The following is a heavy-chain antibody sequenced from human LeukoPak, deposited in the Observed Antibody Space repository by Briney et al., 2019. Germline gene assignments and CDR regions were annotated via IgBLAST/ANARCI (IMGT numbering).Heavy chain of an antibody. D-gene: IGHD4-11*01. CDR3: AKGRRVRNYEYWFDP. CDR1: GGSLSGHY. Sequence: PSETLSLTCAVHGGSLSGHYWTWVRQPPGKGLEWIGEIDHTGDTNYQPSLKSRVTMSVDTSKNQFSLKLRSVTAAETAMYYCAKGRRVRNYEYWFDPWGQGTLVTVSS. CDR2: IDHTGDT. J-gene: IGHJ5*02. V-gene: IGHV4-34*01.